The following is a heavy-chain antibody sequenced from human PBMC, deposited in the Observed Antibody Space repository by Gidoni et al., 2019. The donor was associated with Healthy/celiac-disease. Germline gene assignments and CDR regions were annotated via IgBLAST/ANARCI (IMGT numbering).Heavy chain of an antibody. D-gene: IGHD5-18*01. J-gene: IGHJ4*02. CDR3: AKDRRGYSYGSELDY. CDR2: ISGSGGRT. CDR1: GFTFSSYA. Sequence: EVQLLESGGGLVQPGGSLRLSCAASGFTFSSYAMSWVRQAPGKGLEWVSAISGSGGRTNYADAVKGRFTIARDNSKNTLYLQMNSLRAEDTAVYYCAKDRRGYSYGSELDYWGQGTLVTVSS. V-gene: IGHV3-23*01.